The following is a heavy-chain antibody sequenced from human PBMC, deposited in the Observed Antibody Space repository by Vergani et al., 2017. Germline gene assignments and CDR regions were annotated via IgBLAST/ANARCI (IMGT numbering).Heavy chain of an antibody. Sequence: VQLQESGPGLVKPSENLSLTCTVSGGSISSYYWSWIRQPPGKGLEWIGYIYYSGSTNYNPSLKSRVTISVDTSKNQFSLKLSSVSAADTAVYYCARESRCLEWLSPDYYYYYMDVWGKGTTVTVSS. CDR1: GGSISSYY. CDR3: ARESRCLEWLSPDYYYYYMDV. V-gene: IGHV4-59*01. D-gene: IGHD3-3*01. CDR2: IYYSGST. J-gene: IGHJ6*03.